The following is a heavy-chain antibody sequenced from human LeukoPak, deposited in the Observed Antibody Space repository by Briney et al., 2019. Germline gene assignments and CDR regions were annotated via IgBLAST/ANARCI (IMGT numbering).Heavy chain of an antibody. V-gene: IGHV3-48*02. CDR2: ISSSSSTI. CDR1: GFTFSSYS. D-gene: IGHD1-26*01. CDR3: ARTFRVVGAPYFDY. J-gene: IGHJ4*02. Sequence: HSGGSLRLSCAASGFTFSSYSMNWVRQAPGKGLEWVSYISSSSSTIYYADSVKGRFTISRDNAKNSLYLQMNSLRDEDTAVYYCARTFRVVGAPYFDYWGQGTLITVSS.